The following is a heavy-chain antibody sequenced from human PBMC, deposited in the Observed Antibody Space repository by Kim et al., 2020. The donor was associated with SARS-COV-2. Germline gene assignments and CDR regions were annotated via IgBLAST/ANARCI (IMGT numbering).Heavy chain of an antibody. V-gene: IGHV1-3*01. CDR1: GYTFTSYA. CDR3: ARVRSGYDRFFDY. CDR2: INAGNGNT. Sequence: ASVKVSCKASGYTFTSYAMHWVRQAPGQRLEWMGWINAGNGNTKYSQKFQGRVTITRDTSASTAYMELSSLRSEDTAVYYCARVRSGYDRFFDYWGQGTLVTVSS. D-gene: IGHD5-12*01. J-gene: IGHJ4*02.